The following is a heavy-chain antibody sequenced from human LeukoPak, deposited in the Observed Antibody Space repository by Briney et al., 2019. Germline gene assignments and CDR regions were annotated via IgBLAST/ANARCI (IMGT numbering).Heavy chain of an antibody. CDR3: AKGSSTSLRPPQDWFDP. V-gene: IGHV3-23*01. D-gene: IGHD2-2*01. CDR1: GFTFSSYA. CDR2: ISGSGGST. Sequence: GGSLRLSCAASGFTFSSYAMSWVRQAPGKGLEWVSAISGSGGSTYYADSVKGRFTISRDNSKNTLYLQMNSLRAEATAVYYCAKGSSTSLRPPQDWFDPWAREPWSPSPQ. J-gene: IGHJ5*02.